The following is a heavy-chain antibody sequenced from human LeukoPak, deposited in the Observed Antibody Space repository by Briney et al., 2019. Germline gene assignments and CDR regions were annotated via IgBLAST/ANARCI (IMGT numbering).Heavy chain of an antibody. CDR1: GFTFSSYA. Sequence: GSLRLSCAASGFTFSSYAMSWVRQAPGKGLEWIGSIYQSGSTSYNPSLKSRVTISVDTSNNQFSLNLASVTAADTAVYSCARLAWGRLDYWGQGTLVTVSS. CDR2: IYQSGST. CDR3: ARLAWGRLDY. V-gene: IGHV4-38-2*01. J-gene: IGHJ4*02. D-gene: IGHD7-27*01.